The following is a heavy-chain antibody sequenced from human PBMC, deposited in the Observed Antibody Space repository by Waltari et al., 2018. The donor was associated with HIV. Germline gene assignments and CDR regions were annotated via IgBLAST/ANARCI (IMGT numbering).Heavy chain of an antibody. J-gene: IGHJ6*02. CDR3: ARDSFYCSSSTCYGPMDV. CDR1: GGSFSSNA. D-gene: IGHD2-2*01. CDR2: VIPIFGIT. Sequence: QVHLVQSGAEEKKPGSSVKVSCKASGGSFSSNAISWVRQAPGQGLEWMERVIPIFGITNYAQKCKDRVTITADKSTNTADMELSSLRSEDTAVYFCARDSFYCSSSTCYGPMDVWGQGTTVTVSS. V-gene: IGHV1-69*04.